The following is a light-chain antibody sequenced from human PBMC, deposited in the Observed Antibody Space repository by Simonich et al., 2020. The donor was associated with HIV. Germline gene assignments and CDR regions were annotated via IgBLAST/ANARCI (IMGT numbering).Light chain of an antibody. CDR2: WAS. CDR1: QSVLYSSNTKNY. CDR3: QQYYDTPYT. Sequence: DIVMTQSPDSLAVSLGEMASINCRAGQSVLYSSNTKNYLAWYQQKPGQPPKLRIYWASTRESGVPDRFSGSGSGTDFNLTISSLQAEDVAVYYCQQYYDTPYTFGQGTKLEIK. V-gene: IGKV4-1*01. J-gene: IGKJ2*01.